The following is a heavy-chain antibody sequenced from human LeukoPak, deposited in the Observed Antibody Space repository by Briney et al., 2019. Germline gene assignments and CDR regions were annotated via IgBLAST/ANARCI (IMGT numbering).Heavy chain of an antibody. CDR1: GFTFSSYA. CDR3: AARSLYGGSVDY. V-gene: IGHV3-23*01. CDR2: INGSGGST. D-gene: IGHD4-23*01. Sequence: PGGSLRLSCAASGFTFSSYAMSWVRQASGKGLEWVSAINGSGGSTYYADSVKGRFTISRDNSKNTLYLQMNSLRAEDTAVYYCAARSLYGGSVDYWGQGTLVTVSS. J-gene: IGHJ4*02.